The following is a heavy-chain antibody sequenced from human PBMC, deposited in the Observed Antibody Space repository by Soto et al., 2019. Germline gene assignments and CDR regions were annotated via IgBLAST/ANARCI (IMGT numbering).Heavy chain of an antibody. CDR1: GFTFSSYA. J-gene: IGHJ4*02. CDR2: ISGSGGST. V-gene: IGHV3-23*01. CDR3: AKDPSELIAVALYYFDY. D-gene: IGHD6-19*01. Sequence: GGSLRLSCAASGFTFSSYAMSWVRQAPGKGLEWVSAISGSGGSTYYADSVKGRFTISRDNSKNTLYLQMNSLRAEDTAVYYCAKDPSELIAVALYYFDYWGQGTLVTVSS.